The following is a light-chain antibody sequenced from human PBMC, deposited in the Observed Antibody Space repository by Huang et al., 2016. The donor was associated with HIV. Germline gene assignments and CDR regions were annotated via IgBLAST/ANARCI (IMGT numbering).Light chain of an antibody. V-gene: IGKV3-20*01. CDR1: LTVNVNY. Sequence: IVLTQSPVTLSLSPGERATLSCRASLTVNVNYVAWYQQRPGQAPRLLVFGVSGRATGVSDRFSGSGSGRDFTLTISRLEPEDSAIYYCQQYTSSPPTYSFGQGTKLEI. CDR3: QQYTSSPPTYS. J-gene: IGKJ2*03. CDR2: GVS.